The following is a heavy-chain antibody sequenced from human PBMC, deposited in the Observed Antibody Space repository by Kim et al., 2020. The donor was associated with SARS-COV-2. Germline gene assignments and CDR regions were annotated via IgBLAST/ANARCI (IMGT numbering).Heavy chain of an antibody. J-gene: IGHJ4*02. V-gene: IGHV3-23*01. CDR2: ISGSGGST. D-gene: IGHD2-21*01. CDR3: AAPLGAYGGKLGY. Sequence: GGSLRLSCAASGFTFSSYAMSWVRQAPGKGLEWVSAISGSGGSTYYADSVKGRFTISRDNSKNTLYLQMNSLRAEDTAVYYCAAPLGAYGGKLGYWGQGTLVTVSS. CDR1: GFTFSSYA.